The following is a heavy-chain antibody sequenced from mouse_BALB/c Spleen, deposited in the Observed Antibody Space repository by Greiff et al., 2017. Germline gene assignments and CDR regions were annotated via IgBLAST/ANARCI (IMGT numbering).Heavy chain of an antibody. Sequence: EVKLMESGGGLVQPGGSRKLSCAASGFTFSDYGMAWVRQAPGKGPEWVAFISNLAYSIYYADTVTGRFTISRENAKNTLYLEMSSLRSEDTAMYYCARGFDGSYAMDYWGQGTSVTVSS. CDR1: GFTFSDYG. D-gene: IGHD2-3*01. CDR3: ARGFDGSYAMDY. J-gene: IGHJ4*01. V-gene: IGHV5-15*02. CDR2: ISNLAYSI.